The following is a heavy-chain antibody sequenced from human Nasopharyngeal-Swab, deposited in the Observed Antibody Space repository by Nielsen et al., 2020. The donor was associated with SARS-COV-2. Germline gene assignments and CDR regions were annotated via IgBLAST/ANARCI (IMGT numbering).Heavy chain of an antibody. CDR1: GFTFSSYW. CDR2: IKQDGSEK. D-gene: IGHD3-3*01. V-gene: IGHV3-7*01. CDR3: ARDDDFWSGYSNGMDV. Sequence: GESLKISCAASGFTFSSYWMSWVRQAPGKGLEWVANIKQDGSEKYYVDSVKGRFTISRDNAKNSLYLQMNSLRAEDTAVYYCARDDDFWSGYSNGMDVWGQGTTVTVSS. J-gene: IGHJ6*02.